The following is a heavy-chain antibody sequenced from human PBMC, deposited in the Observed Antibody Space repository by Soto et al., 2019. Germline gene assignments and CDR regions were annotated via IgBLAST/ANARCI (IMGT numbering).Heavy chain of an antibody. CDR2: ISPGDSVT. CDR1: GSSFTNYW. Sequence: PGESLKISCKGSGSSFTNYWIAWVRQMPGRGLEWMGIISPGDSVTTYSPSFQGQVTMSVDKSITTAYLHWSSLKGADSAMYYCASVPGMSGLDKWGQGTLVTVSS. J-gene: IGHJ4*02. D-gene: IGHD3-10*02. V-gene: IGHV5-51*01. CDR3: ASVPGMSGLDK.